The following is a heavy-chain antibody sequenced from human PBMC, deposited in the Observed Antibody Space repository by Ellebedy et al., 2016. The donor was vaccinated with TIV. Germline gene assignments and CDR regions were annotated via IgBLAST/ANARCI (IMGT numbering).Heavy chain of an antibody. CDR3: AKEVAMVYASPFDD. V-gene: IGHV3-30*18. D-gene: IGHD2-8*01. CDR2: TSYDGSNK. Sequence: GESLKISCAASGFTFSTYGMHWVRQAPGKGLEWVAFTSYDGSNKYYADSVKGRFTVSRDNSKNTLFLQMNSLRAEDTAIYYCAKEVAMVYASPFDDWGQGTLVTVSS. J-gene: IGHJ4*02. CDR1: GFTFSTYG.